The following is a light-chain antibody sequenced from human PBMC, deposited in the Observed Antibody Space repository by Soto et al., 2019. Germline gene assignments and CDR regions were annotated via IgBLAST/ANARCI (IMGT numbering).Light chain of an antibody. CDR1: QDISNY. V-gene: IGKV1-9*01. CDR3: QHFDSYPPLFT. Sequence: IQLTQSPSSLSASVGDRVTITCRASQDISNYLAWYQQKPGKAPNLLVYTSSPLQGGVPSKFFGSGSGTYFTITINALQPEDFATYYCQHFDSYPPLFTFGPGTKLNI. CDR2: TSS. J-gene: IGKJ3*01.